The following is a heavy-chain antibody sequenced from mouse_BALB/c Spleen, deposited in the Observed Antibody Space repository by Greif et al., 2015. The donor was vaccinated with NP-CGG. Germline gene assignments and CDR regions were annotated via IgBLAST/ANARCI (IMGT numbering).Heavy chain of an antibody. Sequence: EVQLVESGGGLVKPGGSLKLSCAASGFTFSDYYMNWVRQTPEKRLEWVATISDGGSYTYYPGSVKGRFTISRDNAKNNLYLQMSSLKSEDTAMYYCARDGGPYYYGSSYRFAYWGQGTLVTVSA. D-gene: IGHD1-1*01. CDR2: ISDGGSYT. CDR1: GFTFSDYY. CDR3: ARDGGPYYYGSSYRFAY. J-gene: IGHJ3*01. V-gene: IGHV5-4*02.